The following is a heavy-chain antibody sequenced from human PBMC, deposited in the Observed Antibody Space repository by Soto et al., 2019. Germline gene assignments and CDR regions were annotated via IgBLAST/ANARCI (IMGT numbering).Heavy chain of an antibody. J-gene: IGHJ4*02. Sequence: KPSETLSLTCTVSGGSVSSGSYYWSWIRQPPGKGLEWIGYIYYSGSTNYNPSLKSRVTISVDTSKNQFSLKLSSVTAADTALYHCARLTVGDYMFSFWGQGTQVTVSS. D-gene: IGHD4-17*01. CDR3: ARLTVGDYMFSF. CDR1: GGSVSSGSYY. V-gene: IGHV4-61*01. CDR2: IYYSGST.